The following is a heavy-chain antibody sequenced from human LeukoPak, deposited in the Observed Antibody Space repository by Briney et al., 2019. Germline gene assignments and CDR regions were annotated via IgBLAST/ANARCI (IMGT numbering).Heavy chain of an antibody. V-gene: IGHV1-58*01. CDR1: GFTFTSSA. D-gene: IGHD3-3*01. Sequence: SVKVSCKASGFTFTSSAVQWVRQARGQRLEWIGWIVVGSGNTNYAQKFQERATITRDMSTSTAYMELSSLRSEDTAVYYCAAERPFLEWLRNWFDPWGQGTLVTVSS. CDR2: IVVGSGNT. J-gene: IGHJ5*02. CDR3: AAERPFLEWLRNWFDP.